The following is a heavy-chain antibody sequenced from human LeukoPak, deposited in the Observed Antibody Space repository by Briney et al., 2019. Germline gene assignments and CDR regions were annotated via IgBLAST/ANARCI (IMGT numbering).Heavy chain of an antibody. Sequence: SETLSLTCAVYGGSFSGYYWSWIRQPPGKGLEWIGYIYYSGSTNYNPSLKSRVTISVDTSKNQFSLKLSSVTAADTAVYYCARGYDFWSGYSNFDYWGQGTLVTVSS. CDR2: IYYSGST. V-gene: IGHV4-59*12. D-gene: IGHD3-3*01. J-gene: IGHJ4*02. CDR1: GGSFSGYY. CDR3: ARGYDFWSGYSNFDY.